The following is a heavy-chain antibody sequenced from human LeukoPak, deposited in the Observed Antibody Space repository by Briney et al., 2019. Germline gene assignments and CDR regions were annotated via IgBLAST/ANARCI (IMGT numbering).Heavy chain of an antibody. D-gene: IGHD3-10*01. CDR1: GFTFSSYG. CDR2: ISYDGSNK. V-gene: IGHV3-30*03. CDR3: ATTGPITMARGGIDY. J-gene: IGHJ4*02. Sequence: GGSLRLSCAASGFTFSSYGMHWVRQAPGKGLEWVAVISYDGSNKYYADSVKGRFTISRDNSKNTLYLQMNSLRAEDTAVYYCATTGPITMARGGIDYWGQGTLVTVSS.